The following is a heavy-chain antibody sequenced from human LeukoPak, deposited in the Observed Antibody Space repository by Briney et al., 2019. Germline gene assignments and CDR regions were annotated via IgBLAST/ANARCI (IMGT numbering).Heavy chain of an antibody. V-gene: IGHV1-46*01. CDR3: ARGYTMVRGVITGPVDY. CDR1: GYTFTSYY. Sequence: ASVKVSCKASGYTFTSYYMHWVRQAPGQGLEWMGIINPSGGSTSYAQKFQGRVTMTRDMSTSTVYMELSSLRSEDTAVYYCARGYTMVRGVITGPVDYWGQGTLVTVSS. CDR2: INPSGGST. D-gene: IGHD3-10*01. J-gene: IGHJ4*02.